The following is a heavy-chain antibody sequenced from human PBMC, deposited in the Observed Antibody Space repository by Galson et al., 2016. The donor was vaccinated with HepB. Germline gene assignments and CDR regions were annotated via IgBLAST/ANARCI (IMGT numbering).Heavy chain of an antibody. CDR3: PRGVYGDYGGFDD. CDR2: IYSGGTP. V-gene: IGHV3-66*02. D-gene: IGHD4-17*01. J-gene: IGHJ4*02. Sequence: SLRLSCAASGFTVSSNYMTWVRQAPGKGLEYVSVIYSGGTPYYADSVKGRFTITRDNSNNTPFLQMNTLRAEDTAVYYCPRGVYGDYGGFDDWGQGTLVTVSS. CDR1: GFTVSSNY.